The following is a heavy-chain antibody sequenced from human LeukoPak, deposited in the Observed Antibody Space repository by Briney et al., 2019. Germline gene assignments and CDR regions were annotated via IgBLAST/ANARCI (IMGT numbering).Heavy chain of an antibody. Sequence: GGSLRLSCAASGFTFSSYSMSWVRQAPGKGLEWVSSISGSTNYIYYADSVKGRFTISRDNANNSLYLQMNSLRAEDTAVYYCARDYTRTTGWFDPWGQGTLVTVSS. CDR2: ISGSTNYI. CDR1: GFTFSSYS. J-gene: IGHJ5*02. CDR3: ARDYTRTTGWFDP. V-gene: IGHV3-21*01. D-gene: IGHD1-1*01.